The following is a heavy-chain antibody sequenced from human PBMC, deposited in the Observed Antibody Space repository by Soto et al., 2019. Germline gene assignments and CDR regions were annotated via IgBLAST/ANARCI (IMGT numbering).Heavy chain of an antibody. D-gene: IGHD3-10*01. CDR3: ARGTSIDVLLWLGETPGPFDY. CDR1: GYTFTSYG. CDR2: ISAYNGNT. V-gene: IGHV1-18*01. Sequence: ASVKVSCKASGYTFTSYGISWVRQAPGQGLEWMGWISAYNGNTNYAQKLQGRVTMTTDTSTSTAYMELRSLRSDDTAVYYCARGTSIDVLLWLGETPGPFDYWGQGTLVTVSS. J-gene: IGHJ4*02.